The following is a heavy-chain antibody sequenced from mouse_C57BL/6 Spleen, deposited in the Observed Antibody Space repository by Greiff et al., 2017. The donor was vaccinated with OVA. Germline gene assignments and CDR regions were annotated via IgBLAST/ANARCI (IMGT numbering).Heavy chain of an antibody. D-gene: IGHD2-4*01. CDR1: GFNIKDDY. J-gene: IGHJ2*01. V-gene: IGHV14-4*01. CDR2: IDPENGDT. CDR3: TGNYDPLDY. Sequence: VQLKQSGAELVRPGASVKLSCTASGFNIKDDYMHWVKQRPEQGLEWIGWIDPENGDTEYASKFQGKATITADTSSNTAYLQLSSLTSEDTAVYYLTGNYDPLDYWGQGTTLTVSS.